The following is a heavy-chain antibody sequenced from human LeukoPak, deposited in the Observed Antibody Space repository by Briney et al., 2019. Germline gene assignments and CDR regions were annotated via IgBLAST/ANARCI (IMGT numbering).Heavy chain of an antibody. CDR3: ARDLGEPAHFDY. J-gene: IGHJ4*02. CDR1: GYTFTSYA. V-gene: IGHV1-18*01. CDR2: ISAYNGNT. Sequence: GASVKVSCKASGYTFTSYAMNWVRQASGQGLEWIGWISAYNGNTNYAQKLQGRVTMTTDTSTSTAYMELRSLRSDDTAVYYCARDLGEPAHFDYWGQGTLVTVSS. D-gene: IGHD3-16*01.